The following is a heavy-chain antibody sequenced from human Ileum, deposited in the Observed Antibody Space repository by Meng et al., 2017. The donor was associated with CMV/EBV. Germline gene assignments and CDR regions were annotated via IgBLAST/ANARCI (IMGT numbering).Heavy chain of an antibody. D-gene: IGHD7-27*01. CDR1: GFTFSSYA. Sequence: SGFTFSSYAINWVRQAPGKGLEWVSTISATVTSTYYTDSVRGRFTISRDNSANMVWLQMKSLTAEDTAVYYCARRGTTLGHLGYFDYWGQGLLVTVSS. CDR2: ISATVTST. V-gene: IGHV3-23*01. J-gene: IGHJ4*02. CDR3: ARRGTTLGHLGYFDY.